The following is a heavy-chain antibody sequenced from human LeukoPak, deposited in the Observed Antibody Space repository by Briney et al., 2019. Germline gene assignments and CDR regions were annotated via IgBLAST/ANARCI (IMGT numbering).Heavy chain of an antibody. CDR2: ISGSGGST. Sequence: GGSLRLSCAASGFTFSSYAMSWVRQAPGKGLEWVSAISGSGGSTYYADSVKGRFTISRDNSKNTLYLQMNSLRAEDTAVYYCAKHQRYYDSSGYYPVGAFDIWGQGTMVTVSS. CDR1: GFTFSSYA. V-gene: IGHV3-23*01. D-gene: IGHD3-22*01. J-gene: IGHJ3*02. CDR3: AKHQRYYDSSGYYPVGAFDI.